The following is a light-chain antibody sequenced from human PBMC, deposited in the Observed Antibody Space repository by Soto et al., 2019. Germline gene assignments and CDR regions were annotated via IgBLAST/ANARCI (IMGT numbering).Light chain of an antibody. CDR2: GAS. V-gene: IGKV3-20*01. CDR1: QSVSSSY. CDR3: QQYNSWPIT. J-gene: IGKJ5*01. Sequence: EIVLTQSPGTLSLSPGARATLSCRSSQSVSSSYLAWYQQKPGQAPRLLIYGASSRATGIPDRFSGSGSGTDFTLTISGLQSEDFAVYYCQQYNSWPITFGQGTRLEIK.